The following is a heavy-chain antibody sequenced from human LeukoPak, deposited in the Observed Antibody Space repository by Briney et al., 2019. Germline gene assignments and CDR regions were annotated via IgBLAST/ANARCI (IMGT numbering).Heavy chain of an antibody. CDR1: GFTFSSYA. CDR2: ISGSGDST. V-gene: IGHV3-23*01. J-gene: IGHJ4*02. D-gene: IGHD5-18*01. Sequence: GGSLRLSGAASGFTFSSYAMSWVRQAPGKGLEWVSAISGSGDSTYYADSVKGRFTISRDNSKNTLYLQMNSLRAEDTAVYYCAKDQIQLWIVDYWGQGTLVTVSS. CDR3: AKDQIQLWIVDY.